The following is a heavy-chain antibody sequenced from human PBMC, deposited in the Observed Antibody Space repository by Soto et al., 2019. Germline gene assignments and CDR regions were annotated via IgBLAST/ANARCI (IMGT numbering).Heavy chain of an antibody. D-gene: IGHD6-13*01. J-gene: IGHJ6*02. V-gene: IGHV1-2*04. CDR2: INPNSGGT. Sequence: QVQLVQSGAEVKKPGASVKVSCKASGYTFTGYYMHWVRQAPGKGLEWMGWINPNSGGTNYAQKFQGWVTMTRDTSISTAYMELSRLRSDDTAVYYCARASSSWSTGNYYYGMDVWGQGTTVTVSS. CDR1: GYTFTGYY. CDR3: ARASSSWSTGNYYYGMDV.